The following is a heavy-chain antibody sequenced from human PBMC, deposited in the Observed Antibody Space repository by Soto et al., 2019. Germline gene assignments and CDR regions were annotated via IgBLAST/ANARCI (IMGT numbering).Heavy chain of an antibody. CDR1: GFTFSSNY. CDR3: AGAEYQLLPYDY. J-gene: IGHJ4*02. CDR2: IYSGGST. Sequence: EVQLVESGGGLVQPGGSLRLSCAASGFTFSSNYMSWVRQAPGKGLEWVSVIYSGGSTYYADSVKGRFTISRDNSKNTLYLQMNSLRAEDTAVYYCAGAEYQLLPYDYWGQGTLVTVSS. V-gene: IGHV3-66*01. D-gene: IGHD2-2*01.